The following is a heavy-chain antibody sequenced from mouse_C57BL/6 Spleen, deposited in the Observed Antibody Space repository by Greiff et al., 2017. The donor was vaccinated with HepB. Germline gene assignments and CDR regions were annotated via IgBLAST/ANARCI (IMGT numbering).Heavy chain of an antibody. J-gene: IGHJ2*01. Sequence: VKLVESGAELVRPGASVTLSCKASGYTFTDYEMHWVKQTPVHGLEWIGAIDPETGGTAYNQKFKGKAILTADKSSSTAYMELRSLTSEDSAVYYCTRFYYYGSSYLYYFDYWGQGTTLTVSS. CDR3: TRFYYYGSSYLYYFDY. V-gene: IGHV1-15*01. CDR2: IDPETGGT. CDR1: GYTFTDYE. D-gene: IGHD1-1*01.